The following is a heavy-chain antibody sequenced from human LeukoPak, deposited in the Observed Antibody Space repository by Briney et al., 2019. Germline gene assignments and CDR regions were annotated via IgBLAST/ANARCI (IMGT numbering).Heavy chain of an antibody. J-gene: IGHJ4*02. Sequence: ASVKVSCKASGYTFTSYDINWVRQATGQGLEWKGWMNPNSGNTGYAQKFQGRVTITRNTSISTAYMELSSLRSEDTAVYYCASGGAYCGGDCSRRLDYWGQGTLVTVSS. CDR1: GYTFTSYD. CDR2: MNPNSGNT. CDR3: ASGGAYCGGDCSRRLDY. V-gene: IGHV1-8*03. D-gene: IGHD2-21*01.